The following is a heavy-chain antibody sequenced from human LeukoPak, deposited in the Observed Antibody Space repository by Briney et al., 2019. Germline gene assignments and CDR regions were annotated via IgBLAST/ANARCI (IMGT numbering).Heavy chain of an antibody. D-gene: IGHD2-2*01. CDR3: TKTPYCSSTSCYGGILTGAQY. V-gene: IGHV3-30*02. J-gene: IGHJ4*02. CDR1: GFTFSSYG. Sequence: GGSLRLSCAASGFTFSSYGMHWVRQAPGKGLEWVAVIWYDGSNKYYADSVKGRFTISRDNSKNTLYLQMNSLGAEDTAVYYCTKTPYCSSTSCYGGILTGAQYWGQGTLVTVSS. CDR2: IWYDGSNK.